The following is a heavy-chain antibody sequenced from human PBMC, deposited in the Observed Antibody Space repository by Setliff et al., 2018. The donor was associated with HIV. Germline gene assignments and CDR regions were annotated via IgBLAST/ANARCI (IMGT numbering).Heavy chain of an antibody. CDR3: AKRTYVSAAFNI. D-gene: IGHD2-21*01. CDR2: ISAGGGTT. V-gene: IGHV3-23*01. CDR1: GFTFSSYA. J-gene: IGHJ3*02. Sequence: GGSLRLSCAASGFTFSSYAMNWVRQTPGKGLEWVSGISAGGGTTYYADSVKGRFTISRDNSKNTLYLQMNSLRVEDTALYYCAKRTYVSAAFNIWGPGTMVTVSS.